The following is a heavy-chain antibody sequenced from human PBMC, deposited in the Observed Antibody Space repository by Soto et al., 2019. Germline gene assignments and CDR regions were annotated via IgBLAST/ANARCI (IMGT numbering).Heavy chain of an antibody. Sequence: SETLSLTCAVYGGSFSGYYWSWIRQPPGKGLEWIGEINHSGSTNYNPSLKSRVTISVDTSKNQFSLKLTSVTAADTAAYYCARMRRQIARPSGSLYYYYGMDVWGQGTTVTVSS. CDR3: ARMRRQIARPSGSLYYYYGMDV. D-gene: IGHD3-10*01. CDR1: GGSFSGYY. J-gene: IGHJ6*02. V-gene: IGHV4-34*01. CDR2: INHSGST.